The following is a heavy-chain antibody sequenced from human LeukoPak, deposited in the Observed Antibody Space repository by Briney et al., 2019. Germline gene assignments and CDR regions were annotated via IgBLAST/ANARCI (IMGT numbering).Heavy chain of an antibody. Sequence: PSEALSLTCTVSGGSISSYYWSWIRQPAGKGLEWIGRIYSSGSTNYNHSLKSRVTMSVDTSKNQVSLKLSSVTAADTAVYYCARSGRHIAVLIGYYFDLRGRGTQVTVSS. CDR1: GGSISSYY. CDR2: IYSSGST. V-gene: IGHV4-4*07. CDR3: ARSGRHIAVLIGYYFDL. D-gene: IGHD2-21*01. J-gene: IGHJ2*01.